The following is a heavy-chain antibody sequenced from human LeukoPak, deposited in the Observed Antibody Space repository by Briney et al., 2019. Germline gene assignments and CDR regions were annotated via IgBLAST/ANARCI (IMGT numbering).Heavy chain of an antibody. Sequence: SETLSLTCTVSGGSISSYYWSWIRQPPGKGLEWIGYIYYSGSTNHNPSLKSRVTISVDTSKNQFSLKLSSVTAADTAVYYCARGEAAAAEGYWYFDLWGRGTLVTVSS. CDR2: IYYSGST. V-gene: IGHV4-59*01. CDR3: ARGEAAAAEGYWYFDL. D-gene: IGHD6-13*01. CDR1: GGSISSYY. J-gene: IGHJ2*01.